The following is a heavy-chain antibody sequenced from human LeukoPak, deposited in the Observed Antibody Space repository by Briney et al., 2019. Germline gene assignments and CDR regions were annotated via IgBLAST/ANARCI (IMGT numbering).Heavy chain of an antibody. D-gene: IGHD3-22*01. J-gene: IGHJ4*02. CDR1: GGSISSSSYY. CDR2: IYYSGST. Sequence: PSETLSLTCTVSGGSISSSSYYWGWIRQPPGKGLEWIGSIYYSGSTYYNPSLKSRVTISVDTSKNQFSLKLSSVTAADTAVYYCARARSGYYLYWGQGTLVTVSS. CDR3: ARARSGYYLY. V-gene: IGHV4-39*07.